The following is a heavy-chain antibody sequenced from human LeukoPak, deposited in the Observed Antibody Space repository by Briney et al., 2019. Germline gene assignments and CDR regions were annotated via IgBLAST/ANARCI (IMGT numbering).Heavy chain of an antibody. D-gene: IGHD5-18*01. CDR1: GFTFSGYW. CDR3: ASLSDTAMVRLDY. J-gene: IGHJ4*02. V-gene: IGHV3-74*01. Sequence: PGGSLRLSRAASGFTFSGYWMHWVRQAPGKGLVWVSRINNDGSSTRYADSVQGRFTISRDNAKNTLYLQMNSLRAEDTAVYYCASLSDTAMVRLDYWGQGTLVTVSS. CDR2: INNDGSST.